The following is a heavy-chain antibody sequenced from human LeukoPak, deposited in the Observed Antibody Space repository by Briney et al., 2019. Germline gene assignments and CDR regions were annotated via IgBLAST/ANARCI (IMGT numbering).Heavy chain of an antibody. CDR1: RFTFSSYS. CDR3: ARDHFVMTTVTTTPIY. Sequence: PRGSLRLSCAPSRFTFSSYSMNSVRQAPGKGVGGVSSISSSISYIYYADSLKGRVTLSTDNAKNSLYLQMNSLRAEDTAVYYCARDHFVMTTVTTTPIYWGQGTLVTVSS. CDR2: ISSSISYI. J-gene: IGHJ4*02. V-gene: IGHV3-21*01. D-gene: IGHD4-17*01.